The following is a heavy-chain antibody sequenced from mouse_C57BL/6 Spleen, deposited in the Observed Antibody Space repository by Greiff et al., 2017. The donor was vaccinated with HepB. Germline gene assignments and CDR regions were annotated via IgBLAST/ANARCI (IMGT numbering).Heavy chain of an antibody. J-gene: IGHJ4*01. CDR1: GFTFSSYG. D-gene: IGHD3-2*02. V-gene: IGHV5-6*01. CDR2: ISSGGSYT. Sequence: EVMLVESGGDLVKPGGSLKLSCAASGFTFSSYGMSWVRQTPDKRLEWVATISSGGSYTYYPDSVKGRFTISRDNAKNTLYLQMSSLKSEDTAMYYCARTAQATPYYAMDYWGQGTSVTVSS. CDR3: ARTAQATPYYAMDY.